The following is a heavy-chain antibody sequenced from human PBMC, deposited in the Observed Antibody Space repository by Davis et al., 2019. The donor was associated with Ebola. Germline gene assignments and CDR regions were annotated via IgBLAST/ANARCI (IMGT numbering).Heavy chain of an antibody. CDR3: AREIAVVYFDY. V-gene: IGHV3-74*01. CDR2: INSDGSST. Sequence: GESLKISCAASGFTFSSYWMHWVRQAPGKGLVWVSRINSDGSSTSYADSVKGRFTISRDNAKNSLYLQMNSLRAEDTAVYYCAREIAVVYFDYWGQGTLVTVSS. D-gene: IGHD6-19*01. CDR1: GFTFSSYW. J-gene: IGHJ4*02.